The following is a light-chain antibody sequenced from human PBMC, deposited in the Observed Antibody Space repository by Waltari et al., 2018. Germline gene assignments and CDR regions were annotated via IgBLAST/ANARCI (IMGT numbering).Light chain of an antibody. CDR3: SSHTSTVPHV. V-gene: IGLV2-14*03. CDR2: EVS. J-gene: IGLJ1*01. Sequence: QSALTQPASVSGSPGQSITIPCTGTSNDVGGYGYVPWYQQYPGRAPKLIIYEVSYRPSGISTRFSGSKSGNTASLTISGLQADDEADYYCSSHTSTVPHVFGTGTRVTV. CDR1: SNDVGGYGY.